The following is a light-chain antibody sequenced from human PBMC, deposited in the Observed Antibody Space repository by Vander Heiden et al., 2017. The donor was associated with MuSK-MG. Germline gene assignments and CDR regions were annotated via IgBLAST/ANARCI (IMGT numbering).Light chain of an antibody. Sequence: DIQMTQSPPSLSASVGDRVAITCRPSQNINNYLNWYQQKPGQAPNLLIYAASTLQSGVPSRFSGSGSGTDFTLTISRLQPEDSATYFCQHSDSFPWTFGQGTKVEIK. CDR1: QNINNY. CDR2: AAS. J-gene: IGKJ1*01. V-gene: IGKV1-39*01. CDR3: QHSDSFPWT.